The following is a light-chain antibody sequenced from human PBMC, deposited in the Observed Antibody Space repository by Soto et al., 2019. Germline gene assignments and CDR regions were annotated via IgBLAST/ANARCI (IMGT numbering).Light chain of an antibody. Sequence: DMQMTQSPSTLSGSVGDRVTITCRASQTISSWLPWYQQKPGKAPKLLIYKASTLKSGVPSRFSGGGSGTDFTLTIRSLQPEDFATYYCLQHNSYRWTFGQGTKVDIK. J-gene: IGKJ1*01. CDR1: QTISSW. V-gene: IGKV1-5*03. CDR3: LQHNSYRWT. CDR2: KAS.